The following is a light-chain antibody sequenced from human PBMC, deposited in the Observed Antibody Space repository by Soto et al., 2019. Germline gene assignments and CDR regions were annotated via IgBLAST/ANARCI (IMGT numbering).Light chain of an antibody. V-gene: IGLV2-14*01. CDR2: EVT. CDR1: SSDVYDFDY. CDR3: SSYSTGSTLYV. Sequence: QSVLTQPASVSGSPGQSITISCTGASSDVYDFDYVSWYQQHPGTAPKLIIYEVTNRPSGVSNRFSGSKSGSTASLTISGLQAEDEADYYCSSYSTGSTLYVFGTGTKLT. J-gene: IGLJ1*01.